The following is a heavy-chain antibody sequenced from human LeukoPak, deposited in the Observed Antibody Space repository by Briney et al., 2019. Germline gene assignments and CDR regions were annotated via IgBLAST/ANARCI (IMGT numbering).Heavy chain of an antibody. V-gene: IGHV4-34*01. D-gene: IGHD3-10*01. J-gene: IGHJ4*02. CDR1: GGSFSGYY. CDR3: ARVWHGSGSYYPKPPDY. CDR2: INHSGST. Sequence: SETLSLTCAVYGGSFSGYYWRWLREPPGKGLEWIGEINHSGSTNYNPSLKSRVTISVDTSKNQFSLKLSSVTAADTAVYYCARVWHGSGSYYPKPPDYWGQGTLVTVSS.